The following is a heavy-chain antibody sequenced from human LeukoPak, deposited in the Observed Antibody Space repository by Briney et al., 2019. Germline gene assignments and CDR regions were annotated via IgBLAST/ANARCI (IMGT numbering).Heavy chain of an antibody. CDR1: GGTFSGYA. J-gene: IGHJ4*02. D-gene: IGHD6-6*01. CDR2: IIPIFGTA. V-gene: IGHV1-69*05. Sequence: WASVKVSCKASGGTFSGYAISWVRQAPGQGLEWMGGIIPIFGTANYAQKFQGRVTITTDESTSTAYMELSSLRSEDTAVYYCARGGGSSSASTFDYWGQGTLVTVSS. CDR3: ARGGGSSSASTFDY.